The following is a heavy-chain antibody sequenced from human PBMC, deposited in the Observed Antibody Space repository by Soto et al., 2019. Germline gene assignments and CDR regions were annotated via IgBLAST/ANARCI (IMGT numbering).Heavy chain of an antibody. CDR1: GYTFSSYG. J-gene: IGHJ4*02. CDR2: ISAYNGNT. V-gene: IGHV1-18*01. Sequence: QVKLVQSGGEVKKPGASVKISCKASGYTFSSYGISWVRKAPGQGLEWMGWISAYNGNTNYAQKLQGRVTMTTDTSTSTAYMELRSMRSDDTASYYCARTLNEWLLGLEWGQGTLVTVSS. D-gene: IGHD3-3*01. CDR3: ARTLNEWLLGLE.